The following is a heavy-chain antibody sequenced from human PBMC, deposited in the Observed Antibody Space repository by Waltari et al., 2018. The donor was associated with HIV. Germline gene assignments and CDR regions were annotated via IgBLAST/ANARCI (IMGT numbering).Heavy chain of an antibody. Sequence: MNWVRQAPGKGLEWVANIKQDGSEKYYADSVKGRFIISRDNAKNSLYLQMNSLRAEDTAVYYCARELRNYYDSSGYYLKDYYYYGMDVWGQGTTVTVSS. CDR3: ARELRNYYDSSGYYLKDYYYYGMDV. CDR2: IKQDGSEK. V-gene: IGHV3-7*01. J-gene: IGHJ6*02. D-gene: IGHD3-22*01.